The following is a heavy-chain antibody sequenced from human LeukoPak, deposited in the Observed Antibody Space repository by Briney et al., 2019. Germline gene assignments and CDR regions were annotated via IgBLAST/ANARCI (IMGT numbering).Heavy chain of an antibody. Sequence: NPSETLSLTCTVSSGSISGYYWSWIRQPPGKGLEWVGYISYSGSTNCNPSLKSRVTISVDTSKNQFSLKLSSVTAADTAIYYCARGGRAGSLFAYWGQGTLVTASS. V-gene: IGHV4-59*01. CDR3: ARGGRAGSLFAY. J-gene: IGHJ4*02. CDR1: SGSISGYY. D-gene: IGHD6-19*01. CDR2: ISYSGST.